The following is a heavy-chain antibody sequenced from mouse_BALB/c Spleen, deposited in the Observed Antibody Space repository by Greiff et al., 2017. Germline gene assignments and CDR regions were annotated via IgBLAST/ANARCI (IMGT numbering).Heavy chain of an antibody. CDR2: ISSGGSYT. D-gene: IGHD2-3*01. J-gene: IGHJ3*01. CDR1: GFTFSSYG. CDR3: ARRSYDGYRWFAY. Sequence: EVQLQESGGDLVKPGGSLKLSCAASGFTFSSYGMPWVRQTPDKRLEWVATISSGGSYTYYPDSVKGRFTISRDNAKNTLYLQMSSLKSEDTAMYYCARRSYDGYRWFAYWGQGTLVTVSA. V-gene: IGHV5-6*01.